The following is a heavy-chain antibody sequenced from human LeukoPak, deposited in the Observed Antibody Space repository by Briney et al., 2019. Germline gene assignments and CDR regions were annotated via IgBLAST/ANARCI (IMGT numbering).Heavy chain of an antibody. CDR1: GGSISSGGYY. V-gene: IGHV4-61*08. CDR3: ARHRGYDSSGYYLYNWFDP. J-gene: IGHJ5*02. D-gene: IGHD3-22*01. Sequence: SETLSLTCTVSGGSISSGGYYWSWIRQHPGKGLEWIGYIYYSGSTNYNPSLKSRVTISVDTSKNQFSLKLSSVTAADTAVYYCARHRGYDSSGYYLYNWFDPWGQGTLVTVSS. CDR2: IYYSGST.